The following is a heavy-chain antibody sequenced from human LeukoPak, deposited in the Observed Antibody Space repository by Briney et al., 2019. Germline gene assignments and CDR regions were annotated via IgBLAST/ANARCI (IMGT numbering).Heavy chain of an antibody. CDR3: ARLELGYCSSTSCFADSSFDY. D-gene: IGHD2-2*01. CDR1: GYSFTSYW. V-gene: IGHV5-51*01. J-gene: IGHJ4*02. CDR2: IYPGDSDT. Sequence: GESLKISCKGSGYSFTSYWIGWVRQMPGKGLEWMGIIYPGDSDTRYSPSFQGQVTISADKSISTAYLQWSSLKDSDTAMYYCARLELGYCSSTSCFADSSFDYWGQGTLVTVSS.